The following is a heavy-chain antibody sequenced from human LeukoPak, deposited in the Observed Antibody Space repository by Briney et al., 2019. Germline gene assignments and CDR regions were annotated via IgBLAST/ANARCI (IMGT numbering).Heavy chain of an antibody. Sequence: PGGSLRLSCAASGFTFTSYAMHWVRQAPGKGLEWVAVISYDVSNKYYADSVKGRFTISRDNSKNTLYLQMNSLRAEDTAVYYCAKGEYQLHNWFDPWGQGTLVTVSS. CDR1: GFTFTSYA. CDR2: ISYDVSNK. J-gene: IGHJ5*02. CDR3: AKGEYQLHNWFDP. D-gene: IGHD2-2*01. V-gene: IGHV3-30-3*01.